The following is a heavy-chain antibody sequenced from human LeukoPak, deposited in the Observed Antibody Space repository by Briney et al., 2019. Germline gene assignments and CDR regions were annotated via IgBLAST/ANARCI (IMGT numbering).Heavy chain of an antibody. CDR2: IYYSGST. J-gene: IGHJ4*02. Sequence: SQTLSLTCTVSGGSISSGDYYWSWIRQPPGEGLEWIGYIYYSGSTYYNPSLKSRVTISVDTSKNQFSLKLSSVTAADTAVYYCARVGVNGSGRFDYWGQGTLVTVSS. D-gene: IGHD2-15*01. V-gene: IGHV4-30-4*01. CDR1: GGSISSGDYY. CDR3: ARVGVNGSGRFDY.